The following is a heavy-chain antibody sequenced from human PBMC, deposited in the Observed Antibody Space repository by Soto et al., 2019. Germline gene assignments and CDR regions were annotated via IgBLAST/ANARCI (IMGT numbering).Heavy chain of an antibody. CDR2: INHSGGT. J-gene: IGHJ5*02. Sequence: SETLSLTCAVYGGSFSGYYWSWIRQPPGKGLEWIGEINHSGGTNYNPSLKSRVTISVDTSKNQFSLKLSSVTAADTAVYYCAVHCSGGSCYASSDNWFDPWGQGTLVTVSS. D-gene: IGHD2-15*01. CDR3: AVHCSGGSCYASSDNWFDP. CDR1: GGSFSGYY. V-gene: IGHV4-34*01.